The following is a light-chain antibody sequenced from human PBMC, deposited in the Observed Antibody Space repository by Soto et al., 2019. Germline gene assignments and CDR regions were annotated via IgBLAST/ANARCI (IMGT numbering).Light chain of an antibody. J-gene: IGKJ4*01. CDR2: AAS. CDR3: QQTFSTLPS. Sequence: DIQLTQSPSSLSASIGDRVTITCRASQSISSYLNWLQQKPGKAPNVLIYAASSLQSGVPSRFIGSGSGTEFTRKISSLQPEDFATCYCQQTFSTLPSFGGGTKVDNK. CDR1: QSISSY. V-gene: IGKV1-39*01.